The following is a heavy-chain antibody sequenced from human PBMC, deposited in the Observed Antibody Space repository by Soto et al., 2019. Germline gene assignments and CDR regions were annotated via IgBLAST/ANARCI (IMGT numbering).Heavy chain of an antibody. V-gene: IGHV1-69*02. Sequence: SVKVSCKASGGTFSSYTISWVRQAPGQGLEWMGRIIPILGIANYAQKFQGRVTITADKSTSTAYMELSSLRSEDTAVYHCARGLEQWPYGNWFDPWGQGTLVTVSS. CDR1: GGTFSSYT. D-gene: IGHD6-19*01. J-gene: IGHJ5*02. CDR2: IIPILGIA. CDR3: ARGLEQWPYGNWFDP.